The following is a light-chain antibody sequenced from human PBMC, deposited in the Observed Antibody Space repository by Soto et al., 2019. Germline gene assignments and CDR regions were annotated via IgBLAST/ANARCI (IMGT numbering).Light chain of an antibody. J-gene: IGKJ4*01. CDR1: QSIGIY. CDR3: QQRSTLPLT. Sequence: EIVLTQSPATLALSPGDRATLSCRASQSIGIYLAWYQQTPGQSPRLLIYEASNRATGVPAKFSGTGSGTDFTLTISSLESEDFGIYYCQQRSTLPLTFGGGTRVEI. V-gene: IGKV3-11*01. CDR2: EAS.